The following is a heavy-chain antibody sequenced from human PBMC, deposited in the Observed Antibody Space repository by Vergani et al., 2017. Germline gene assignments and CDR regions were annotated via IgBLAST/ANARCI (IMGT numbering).Heavy chain of an antibody. J-gene: IGHJ4*02. CDR1: GGSISSSSYY. CDR3: ARLELRRDPYYDILTGYYNVGYFDY. CDR2: IYYSGST. Sequence: QLQLQESGPGLVKPSETLSLTCTVSGGSISSSSYYWGWIRQPPGKGLEWIGSIYYSGSTYYNPSLKSRVTISVDTSKNQFSLKLSSVTAEETAVYYCARLELRRDPYYDILTGYYNVGYFDYWGQGTLVTVSS. D-gene: IGHD3-9*01. V-gene: IGHV4-39*01.